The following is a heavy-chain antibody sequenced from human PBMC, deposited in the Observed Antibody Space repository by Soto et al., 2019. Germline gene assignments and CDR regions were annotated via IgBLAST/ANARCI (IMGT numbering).Heavy chain of an antibody. V-gene: IGHV4-30-2*01. J-gene: IGHJ4*02. CDR1: GGSISSVGYS. D-gene: IGHD4-17*01. CDR2: IYHSGSI. CDR3: ARRYGDCFDY. Sequence: SVMLCLTWAFAGGSISSVGYSWSWIRQPPGKGLEWIGYIYHSGSIYYNPSLKSRVTISVDRSKNQFSLKLSSVTAAGTAVYYCARRYGDCFDYWGQGTLVTVS.